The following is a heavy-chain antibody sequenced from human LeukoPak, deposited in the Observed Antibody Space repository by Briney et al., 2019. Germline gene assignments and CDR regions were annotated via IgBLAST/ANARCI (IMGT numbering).Heavy chain of an antibody. J-gene: IGHJ6*02. D-gene: IGHD1-7*01. Sequence: SQTLSLTCAISGDSVSSNSAAWNWIRQSPXXXLEWLGRTYYRSKWYNDYAVSVKSRITINPDTSKNQFSLQLNSVTPEDTAVYYCARNWNFRWEQNGMDVWGQGTTVTVSS. V-gene: IGHV6-1*01. CDR1: GDSVSSNSAA. CDR2: TYYRSKWYN. CDR3: ARNWNFRWEQNGMDV.